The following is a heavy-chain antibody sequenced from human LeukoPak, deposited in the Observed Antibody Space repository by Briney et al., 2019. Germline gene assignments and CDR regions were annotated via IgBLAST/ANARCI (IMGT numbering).Heavy chain of an antibody. CDR2: ISGGGGST. V-gene: IGHV3-23*01. D-gene: IGHD3-10*01. Sequence: GGSLRLSCAASGFTFSSYAMSWVRQAPGKGLEWVSAISGGGGSTYYADSVKGRFTISRDNSKNTLYLQMNSLRAEDTAVYYCAKDILWFGELHLYYYYGMDVWGQGTTVTVSS. CDR1: GFTFSSYA. CDR3: AKDILWFGELHLYYYYGMDV. J-gene: IGHJ6*02.